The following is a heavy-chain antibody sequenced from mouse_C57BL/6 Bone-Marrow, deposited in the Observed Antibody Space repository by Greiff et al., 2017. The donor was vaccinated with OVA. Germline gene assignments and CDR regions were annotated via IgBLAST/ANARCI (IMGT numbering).Heavy chain of an antibody. V-gene: IGHV1-63*01. CDR3: ARYDGYFHWYFDV. J-gene: IGHJ1*03. CDR1: GYTFTNYW. CDR2: IYPGGGYT. Sequence: QVQLKQSGAELVRPGTSVKMSCKASGYTFTNYWIGWAKQRPGHGLEWIGDIYPGGGYTNYNEKFKGKATLTAEKSSSTAYMQFSSLTSEDSAIYYCARYDGYFHWYFDVWGTGTTVTVSS. D-gene: IGHD2-3*01.